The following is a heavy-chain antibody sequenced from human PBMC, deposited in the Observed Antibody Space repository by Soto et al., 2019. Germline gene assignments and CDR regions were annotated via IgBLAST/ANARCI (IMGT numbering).Heavy chain of an antibody. Sequence: SETLSLTCTVSGGSIIGYYWSWIRQPAGKGLEWIGRIYTSGRTNYNTSLKSRVTMSVDTSKNQFSLKLSSVTAADTAVYYCARGGMGPTTYFDYWGLGTQVTVSS. D-gene: IGHD1-26*01. J-gene: IGHJ4*01. CDR2: IYTSGRT. V-gene: IGHV4-4*07. CDR3: ARGGMGPTTYFDY. CDR1: GGSIIGYY.